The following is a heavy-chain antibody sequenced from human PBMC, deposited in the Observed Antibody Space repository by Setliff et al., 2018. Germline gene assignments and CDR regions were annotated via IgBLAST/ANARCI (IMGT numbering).Heavy chain of an antibody. CDR3: ARGQNSYHPGSWGPLYDH. CDR2: WYTSGVT. D-gene: IGHD3-10*01. J-gene: IGHJ4*02. V-gene: IGHV4-61*09. Sequence: SETLSLTCTVSGGSISGGTYYWTWILQPAGKGLEWIGHWYTSGVTNYNPSLKSQVTISVDTSKNQFSLKLSSVTAADTAVFFCARGQNSYHPGSWGPLYDHWGQGTQVTVSS. CDR1: GGSISGGTYY.